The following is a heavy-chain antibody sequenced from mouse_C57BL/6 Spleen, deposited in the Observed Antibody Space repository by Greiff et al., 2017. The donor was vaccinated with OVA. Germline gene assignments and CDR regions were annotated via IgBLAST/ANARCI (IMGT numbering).Heavy chain of an antibody. CDR2: INPYNGGT. Sequence: VQLKQSGPVLVKPGASVKMSCKASGYTFTDYYMNWVKQSHGKSLEWIGVINPYNGGTSYNQKFKGKATLTVDKSSSTAYMELNSLTSEDSAVYYCARSRFHYFDYWGQGTTLTVSS. V-gene: IGHV1-19*01. CDR1: GYTFTDYY. J-gene: IGHJ2*01. CDR3: ARSRFHYFDY.